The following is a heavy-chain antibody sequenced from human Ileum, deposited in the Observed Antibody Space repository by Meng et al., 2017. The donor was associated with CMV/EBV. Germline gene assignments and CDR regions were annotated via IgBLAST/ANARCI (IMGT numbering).Heavy chain of an antibody. D-gene: IGHD2-2*01. CDR3: ARNIFEDQMLPFDY. CDR1: GDSVSSKSVT. CDR2: TYYRSKWYN. J-gene: IGHJ4*02. Sequence: VQLQQAGPGLVKPSQTPSLPCAISGDSVSSKSVTWNWIRQSPSRGLEWLGRTYYRSKWYNDYAVSAKSRITINPDTSRNHFFLQLSSVSPEDTAVYYCARNIFEDQMLPFDYWGQGTLVTVSS. V-gene: IGHV6-1*01.